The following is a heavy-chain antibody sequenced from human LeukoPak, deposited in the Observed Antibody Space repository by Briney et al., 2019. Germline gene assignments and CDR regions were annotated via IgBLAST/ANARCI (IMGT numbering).Heavy chain of an antibody. CDR3: ARDGYGLDTPMVSTNFDY. J-gene: IGHJ4*02. V-gene: IGHV3-21*01. CDR1: GFTFSSYS. CDR2: ISSSSSYI. Sequence: NPGGSLRLSCAASGFTFSSYSMNWVRQAPGKGLEWVSSISSSSSYIYYADSVKGRFTISRDNAKNTLYLQMNSLRPEDTAVYYCARDGYGLDTPMVSTNFDYWGQGTLVTVSS. D-gene: IGHD5-18*01.